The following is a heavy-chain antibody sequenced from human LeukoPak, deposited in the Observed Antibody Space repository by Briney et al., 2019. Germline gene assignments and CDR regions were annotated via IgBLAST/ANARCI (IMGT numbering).Heavy chain of an antibody. J-gene: IGHJ4*02. V-gene: IGHV3-30*03. CDR2: ISYDGSNK. Sequence: GGSLRLSCAASGFTFSSYGMHWVRQAPGKGLEWVAVISYDGSNKYYADSVKGRFTISRDNSKNTLYLQMNSLRAGDTAVYYCARGAFSGSYILRYWGQGTLVTVSS. D-gene: IGHD3-10*01. CDR1: GFTFSSYG. CDR3: ARGAFSGSYILRY.